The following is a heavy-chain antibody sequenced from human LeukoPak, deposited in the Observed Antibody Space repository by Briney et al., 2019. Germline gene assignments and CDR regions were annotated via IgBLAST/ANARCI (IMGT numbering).Heavy chain of an antibody. V-gene: IGHV3-30-3*01. J-gene: IGHJ1*01. Sequence: GGSLRLSCAASGFTVSSNYMSWVRQAPGKGLEWVAVISYDGSNKYYADSVKGRFTISRDNSKNTLYLQMNSLRAEDTAVYYCATYSRNNGREFHYWGQGTLVSVSP. CDR1: GFTVSSNY. CDR2: ISYDGSNK. CDR3: ATYSRNNGREFHY. D-gene: IGHD6-13*01.